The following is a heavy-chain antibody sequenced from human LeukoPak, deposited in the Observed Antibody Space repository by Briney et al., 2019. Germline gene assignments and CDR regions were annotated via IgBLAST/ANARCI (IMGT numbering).Heavy chain of an antibody. V-gene: IGHV3-43D*04. Sequence: GGSLRLSCAASGFTFDDYAMHWVRQAPGKGLEWVSLISWDGGSTYYADSVKGRFTISRDNSKNTLYLQMNSLRAEDTAVYYCAKAGNIRFDYWGQGTLVTVSS. CDR3: AKAGNIRFDY. CDR1: GFTFDDYA. CDR2: ISWDGGST. J-gene: IGHJ4*02. D-gene: IGHD2/OR15-2a*01.